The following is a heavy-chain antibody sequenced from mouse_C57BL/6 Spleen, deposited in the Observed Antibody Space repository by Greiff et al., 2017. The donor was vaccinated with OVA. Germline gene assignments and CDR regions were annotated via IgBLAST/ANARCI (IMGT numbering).Heavy chain of an antibody. CDR1: GYAFSSYW. J-gene: IGHJ2*01. CDR3: ARWQLGYFDY. CDR2: IYPGDGDT. Sequence: VQLQESGAELVKPGASVKISCKASGYAFSSYWMNWVKQRPGKGLEWIGQIYPGDGDTNYNGKFKGKATLTADKSSSTAYMQLSSLTSDDSSVYFCARWQLGYFDYWGQGTTLTFSS. D-gene: IGHD4-1*02. V-gene: IGHV1-80*01.